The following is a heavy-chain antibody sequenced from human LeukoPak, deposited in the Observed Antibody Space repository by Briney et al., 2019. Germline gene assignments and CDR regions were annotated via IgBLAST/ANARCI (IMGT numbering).Heavy chain of an antibody. J-gene: IGHJ4*02. CDR3: AKDRSGIALAGNFDY. CDR1: GFTLSSYA. D-gene: IGHD6-19*01. Sequence: GSLRLSCAASGFTLSSYAMSWVRQAPGKGLEWVSVISGSGGSTYYADSVKGRFTISRDNSKNTLYVQMNSLRAEDTAVYYCAKDRSGIALAGNFDYWGQGTLVTVSS. CDR2: ISGSGGST. V-gene: IGHV3-23*01.